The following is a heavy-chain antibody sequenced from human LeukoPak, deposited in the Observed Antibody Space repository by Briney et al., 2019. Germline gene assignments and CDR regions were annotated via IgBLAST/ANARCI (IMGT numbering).Heavy chain of an antibody. CDR2: INPYSGAT. D-gene: IGHD6-6*01. V-gene: IGHV1-46*01. CDR1: GYTFTSYY. J-gene: IGHJ4*02. Sequence: ASVKVSCKASGYTFTSYYMHWVRQAPGQGLEWVGAINPYSGATSNAQKFQGRVTMTRDTSTTTVYMELYSLRSEDTAEYHCARDLVAPDYWGQGTLVTVSS. CDR3: ARDLVAPDY.